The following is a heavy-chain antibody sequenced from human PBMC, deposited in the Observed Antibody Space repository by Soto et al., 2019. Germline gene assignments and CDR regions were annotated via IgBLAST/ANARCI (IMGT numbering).Heavy chain of an antibody. Sequence: GGSLRLSCAASGFTVSSNYMSWVRQAPGKGLEWVSVIYSGGSTYYADSVKGRFTISRDNSKNTLYLQMNSLRAEDTAVYYCARDKPRDYYDSSGYYVSPGDAFDIWGQGTMVTVSS. CDR2: IYSGGST. J-gene: IGHJ3*02. V-gene: IGHV3-66*01. CDR3: ARDKPRDYYDSSGYYVSPGDAFDI. CDR1: GFTVSSNY. D-gene: IGHD3-22*01.